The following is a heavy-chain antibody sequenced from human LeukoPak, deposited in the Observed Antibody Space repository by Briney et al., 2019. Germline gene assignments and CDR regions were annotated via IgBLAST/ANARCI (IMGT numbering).Heavy chain of an antibody. Sequence: SETLSLTCTVSGGSISSYYWSWTRQPPGKGLEWIEYIYYSGNTNYNPSLKSRVTISVDTSKNQFSLRLSSVTAADTALYYCARGVYSYATHFDYWGQGTLVTVSS. CDR1: GGSISSYY. V-gene: IGHV4-59*08. D-gene: IGHD3-16*01. J-gene: IGHJ4*02. CDR2: IYYSGNT. CDR3: ARGVYSYATHFDY.